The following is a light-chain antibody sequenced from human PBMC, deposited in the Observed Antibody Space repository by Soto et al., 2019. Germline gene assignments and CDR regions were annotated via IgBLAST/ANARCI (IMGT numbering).Light chain of an antibody. CDR3: QQRSNWGIT. CDR2: DAS. V-gene: IGKV3-11*01. J-gene: IGKJ5*01. CDR1: LSVNTF. Sequence: IVLTQSPATLSLSPGEDATLSCRASLSVNTFLAWYQQKPGQAPRLLIYDASNRATSIPPRFSGSGSGTDFTLTISSLEPEDFVFYYCQQRSNWGITFGQGTRLEIK.